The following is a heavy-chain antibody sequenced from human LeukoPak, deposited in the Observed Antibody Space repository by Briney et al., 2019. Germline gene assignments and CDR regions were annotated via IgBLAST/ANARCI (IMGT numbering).Heavy chain of an antibody. CDR2: ITSGSSTI. CDR3: ARDPSSGWYLKGWFDP. D-gene: IGHD6-19*01. J-gene: IGHJ5*02. CDR1: GFLFSSYN. Sequence: GGSLRLSCAASGFLFSSYNMNWIRQAPGKGLEWVSYITSGSSTIYYADSVKGRFTISRDNAKNSLYLQMNSLRAEDTAVYYCARDPSSGWYLKGWFDPWGQGTLVTVSS. V-gene: IGHV3-48*04.